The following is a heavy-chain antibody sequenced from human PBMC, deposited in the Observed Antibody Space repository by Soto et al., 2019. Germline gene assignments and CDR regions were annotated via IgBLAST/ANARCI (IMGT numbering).Heavy chain of an antibody. CDR2: IRSKAYGGTT. Sequence: NPGGSLRLSCTASGFTFGDYAMSWFRQAPGKGLEWVGFIRSKAYGGTTEYAASVKGRFTISRDDSKSIAYLQMNSLKTEDTAVYYCTREVPSRLILEWLLRPASPVFDYWGQGTLVTVSS. V-gene: IGHV3-49*05. CDR3: TREVPSRLILEWLLRPASPVFDY. D-gene: IGHD3-3*01. CDR1: GFTFGDYA. J-gene: IGHJ4*02.